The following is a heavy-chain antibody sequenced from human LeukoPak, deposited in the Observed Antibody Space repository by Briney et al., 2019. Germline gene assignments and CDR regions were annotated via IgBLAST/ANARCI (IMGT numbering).Heavy chain of an antibody. CDR2: IKQDGSEK. J-gene: IGHJ6*03. CDR3: AGSDFYYYYYYYMDV. D-gene: IGHD3-10*01. CDR1: GFTFNTYW. Sequence: GGSLRLSCAASGFTFNTYWMSWVRQAPGKGLEWVADIKQDGSEKYYVDSVKGRFTISRDNAKNSLYLQMNSLRAEDTAVYYCAGSDFYYYYYYYMDVWGKGTTVTISS. V-gene: IGHV3-7*01.